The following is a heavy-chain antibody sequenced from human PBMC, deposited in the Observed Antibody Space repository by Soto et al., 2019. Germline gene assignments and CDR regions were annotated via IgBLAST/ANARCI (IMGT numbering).Heavy chain of an antibody. CDR3: AKGAYDFGSGYHGYMDV. V-gene: IGHV3-9*01. CDR1: GFTFDDYA. J-gene: IGHJ6*03. D-gene: IGHD3-3*01. Sequence: EVQLVESGGGLVQPGRSLRLSCSASGFTFDDYAMHWVRQAPGKGLEWVSGISWNSGSIGYADSVKGRFTISRDNAKNSLYLQMNSLRAEDTALYYCAKGAYDFGSGYHGYMDVWGKGTTVTVSS. CDR2: ISWNSGSI.